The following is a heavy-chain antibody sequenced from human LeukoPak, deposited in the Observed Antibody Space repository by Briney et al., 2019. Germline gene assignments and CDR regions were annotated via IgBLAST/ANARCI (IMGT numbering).Heavy chain of an antibody. D-gene: IGHD6-6*01. V-gene: IGHV1-2*06. CDR1: GYTFTGYY. J-gene: IGHJ5*02. CDR2: INPNSGGT. CDR3: ARDLNPRGQLARESNWFDP. Sequence: ASVKVSCKASGYTFTGYYMHWVRQAPGQGLEWMGRINPNSGGTNYAQKFQGRVTMTRDTSISTAYMELSRLRSDDTAVYYCARDLNPRGQLARESNWFDPWGQGTLVTVSS.